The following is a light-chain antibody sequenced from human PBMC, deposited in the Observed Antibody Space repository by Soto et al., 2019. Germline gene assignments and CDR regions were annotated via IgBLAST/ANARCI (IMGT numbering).Light chain of an antibody. J-gene: IGKJ2*01. V-gene: IGKV1-5*03. Sequence: DIQMIQSPSILPASVGDRVTITCRASESMGNRLAWYQQKPGKAPKLLIFAASDLETGVPSRFSGGGSGTEFPLTSSGLHPDDCGTYFCQQYDTYPYTFGQGTKLEIK. CDR1: ESMGNR. CDR3: QQYDTYPYT. CDR2: AAS.